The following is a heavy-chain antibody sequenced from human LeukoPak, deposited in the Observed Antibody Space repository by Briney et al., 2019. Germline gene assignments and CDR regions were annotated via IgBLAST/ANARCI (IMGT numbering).Heavy chain of an antibody. J-gene: IGHJ4*02. D-gene: IGHD5-18*01. Sequence: GGSLRLSCAASGFTFSSYGMHCVRQAPGKGLEWVAVIWYDGSNKYYADSVKGRFTISRDNSKNTLYLQMNSLRAEDTAVYYCAKDQRGYSYGDYWGQGTLVTVSS. CDR2: IWYDGSNK. V-gene: IGHV3-30*02. CDR3: AKDQRGYSYGDY. CDR1: GFTFSSYG.